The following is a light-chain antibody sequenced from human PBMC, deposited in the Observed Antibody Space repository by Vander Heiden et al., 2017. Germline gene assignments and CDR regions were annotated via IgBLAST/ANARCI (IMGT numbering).Light chain of an antibody. CDR2: WAS. J-gene: IGKJ2*01. Sequence: DVVMTQSPASLAVSLGERATINCKSSQSVLYSSNNKNYLAWYQLKPGQPPKLLIYWASTRESGVPDRFSGSGSGTDFTLTISSLQAADVAVYYCQQYHSVPYTFGQGTKLEIK. CDR1: QSVLYSSNNKNY. CDR3: QQYHSVPYT. V-gene: IGKV4-1*01.